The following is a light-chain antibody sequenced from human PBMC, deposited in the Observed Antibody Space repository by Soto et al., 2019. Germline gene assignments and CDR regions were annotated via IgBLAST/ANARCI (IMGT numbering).Light chain of an antibody. Sequence: DILLTQSPGSLSLSPGDRATLSCRASQSVSSSYLAWYQQKPGQAPRLLIYGASSRATGIPDRFSGSGSGTDFTLTISRLEPEDFTVYYCQQYGSSRTFGQGTKVDIK. CDR3: QQYGSSRT. CDR1: QSVSSSY. V-gene: IGKV3-20*01. CDR2: GAS. J-gene: IGKJ1*01.